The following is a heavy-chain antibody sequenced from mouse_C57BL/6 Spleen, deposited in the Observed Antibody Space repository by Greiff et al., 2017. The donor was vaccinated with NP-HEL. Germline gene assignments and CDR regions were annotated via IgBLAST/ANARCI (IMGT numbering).Heavy chain of an antibody. CDR1: GYTFTSYW. J-gene: IGHJ1*03. Sequence: QVQLQQPGAELVKPGASVKLSCKASGYTFTSYWMQWVKQRPGQGLEWIGEIDPSDSYTNYNQKFKGKATLTVDTSSSTAYMQLSSLTSEDSAVYYCARRGVHYYGSSPYWYFDVWGTGTTVTVSS. CDR3: ARRGVHYYGSSPYWYFDV. D-gene: IGHD1-1*01. V-gene: IGHV1-50*01. CDR2: IDPSDSYT.